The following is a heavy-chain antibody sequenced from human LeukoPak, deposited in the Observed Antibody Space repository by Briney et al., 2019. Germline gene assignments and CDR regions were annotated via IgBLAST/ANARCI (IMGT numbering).Heavy chain of an antibody. CDR1: DASIKTYY. V-gene: IGHV4-59*13. CDR3: ARVREGNHLHQFYLDS. Sequence: SETLSLTCSVSDASIKTYYWTWIRQPPGKGLEYIGSTYSRGSPKSNPSLNSRVTLSVDTSKNQFSLSLRSVTAADTAVYYCARVREGNHLHQFYLDSWGQGIRVTVSS. CDR2: TYSRGSP. D-gene: IGHD1-14*01. J-gene: IGHJ4*02.